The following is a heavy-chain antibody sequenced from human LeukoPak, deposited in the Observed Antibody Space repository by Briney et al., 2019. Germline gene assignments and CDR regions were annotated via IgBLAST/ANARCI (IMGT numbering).Heavy chain of an antibody. CDR3: ARGGIDFWSGYYAREFDY. V-gene: IGHV5-51*01. CDR1: GYSFTSYW. Sequence: GESLKISCKGSGYSFTSYWIGLVRPMPGKGLGWMGIIYPGDSDTRYSPSFQGQVTISADKSISTAYLQWSSLKASDTAMYYCARGGIDFWSGYYAREFDYWGQGTLVTVSS. D-gene: IGHD3-3*01. CDR2: IYPGDSDT. J-gene: IGHJ4*02.